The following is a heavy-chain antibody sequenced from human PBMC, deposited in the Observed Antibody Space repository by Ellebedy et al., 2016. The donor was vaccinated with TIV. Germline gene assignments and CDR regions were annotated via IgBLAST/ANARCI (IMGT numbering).Heavy chain of an antibody. CDR2: INHSGST. Sequence: SETLSLTCAVYGGSFSGYYWSWIRQPPGKGLEWIGEINHSGSTNYNPSLKSRVTISVDTSKNQFSLKLSSVTAADTAVYYCARLRDILTGNYGMDVWGQGTTVTVSS. CDR3: ARLRDILTGNYGMDV. D-gene: IGHD3-9*01. CDR1: GGSFSGYY. J-gene: IGHJ6*02. V-gene: IGHV4-34*01.